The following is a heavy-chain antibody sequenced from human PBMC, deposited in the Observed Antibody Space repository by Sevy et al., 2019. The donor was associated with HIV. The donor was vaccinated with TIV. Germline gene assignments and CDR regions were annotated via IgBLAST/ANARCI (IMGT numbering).Heavy chain of an antibody. Sequence: GGSLRLSCAASGFTFSRYWMTWVRQAPGKGLEWVANIKQDGSEKYSVDSVKGRFTISRDNAKNSLYLQMNILRAEDTGLYYCARVRDDSSGFHLDYWGQGTLVTVSS. CDR2: IKQDGSEK. CDR1: GFTFSRYW. V-gene: IGHV3-7*01. CDR3: ARVRDDSSGFHLDY. D-gene: IGHD3-22*01. J-gene: IGHJ4*02.